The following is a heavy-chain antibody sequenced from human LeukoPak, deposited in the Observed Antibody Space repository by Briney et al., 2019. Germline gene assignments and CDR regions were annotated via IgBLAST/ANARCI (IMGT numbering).Heavy chain of an antibody. CDR2: IYWDDDK. CDR1: GFSLSTRGVG. D-gene: IGHD4-23*01. V-gene: IGHV2-5*02. Sequence: SAPTLVHPTPTLTLTGTFSGFSLSTRGVGVGWIRQPPGKALEWLSLIYWDDDKRYSPSLKSRLTITKDTSKNQVVLTLTNMDPVDTATYYCAHRRLHGGNSGDAFDFWGQGTMVTVSS. J-gene: IGHJ3*01. CDR3: AHRRLHGGNSGDAFDF.